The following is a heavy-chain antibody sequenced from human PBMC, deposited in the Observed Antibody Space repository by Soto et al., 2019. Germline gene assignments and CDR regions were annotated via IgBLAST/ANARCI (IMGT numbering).Heavy chain of an antibody. CDR1: GFTFSSYG. D-gene: IGHD3-9*01. J-gene: IGHJ3*02. CDR3: PKALADRTLTGDALDI. CDR2: ISYDGSNK. Sequence: PGGSLRLSCAASGFTFSSYGMHWVRQAPGKGLEWVAVISYDGSNKYYADSVKGRFTISRDNSKNTLYLQMNSLRAEDTAVHYCPKALADRTLTGDALDILGQGTMVTGSS. V-gene: IGHV3-30*18.